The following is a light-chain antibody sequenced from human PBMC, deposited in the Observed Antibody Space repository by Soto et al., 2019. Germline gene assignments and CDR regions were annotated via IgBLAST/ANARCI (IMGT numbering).Light chain of an antibody. J-gene: IGKJ3*01. Sequence: DLVMTQSPLSLPVTPGEPASISCRSSQSLLHSNGYNYLDWYLQKPGQSPQLLIYLGSNRASGGPDRFSGSGSGTDFTLKISRVEAEDVGVYYCMKALQTPFTFGPGTKVDIK. CDR3: MKALQTPFT. V-gene: IGKV2-28*01. CDR1: QSLLHSNGYNY. CDR2: LGS.